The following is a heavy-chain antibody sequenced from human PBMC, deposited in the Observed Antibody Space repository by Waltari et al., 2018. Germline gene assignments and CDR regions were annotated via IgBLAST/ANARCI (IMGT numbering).Heavy chain of an antibody. D-gene: IGHD3-22*01. CDR1: GGPISRYY. V-gene: IGHV4-59*01. Sequence: QVQLQESGPGLVKPSETLSLTCTASGGPISRYYLSWIRQPPGKGLEWIGYIYYSGSTNYNPSLKSRVTISVDTSKNQFSLKLSSVTAADTAVYYCARLRLDSSGCVDYWGQGTLVTVSS. J-gene: IGHJ4*02. CDR2: IYYSGST. CDR3: ARLRLDSSGCVDY.